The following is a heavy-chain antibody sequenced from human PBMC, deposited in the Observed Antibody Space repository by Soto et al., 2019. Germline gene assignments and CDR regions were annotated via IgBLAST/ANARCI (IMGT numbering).Heavy chain of an antibody. D-gene: IGHD2-2*01. Sequence: GGSLRLSCEASGFTFSGYSMSWVRQAPGKGLEWVSSINPGSDYIYYADSVKGRFTISRDNSKNSVYLQMNRLRAEDTALYYCARDPDAAQPLDYWGQGTLVTVSS. J-gene: IGHJ4*02. V-gene: IGHV3-21*01. CDR3: ARDPDAAQPLDY. CDR1: GFTFSGYS. CDR2: INPGSDYI.